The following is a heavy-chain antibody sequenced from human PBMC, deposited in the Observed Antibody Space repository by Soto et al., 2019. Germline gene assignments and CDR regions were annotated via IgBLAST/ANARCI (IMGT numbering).Heavy chain of an antibody. CDR1: GFTFSSYA. J-gene: IGHJ3*02. V-gene: IGHV3-30-3*01. CDR2: ISYDGSNK. CDR3: ARDAPLTVVTPRYAFDI. Sequence: ESGGGVVQPGRSLRLSCAASGFTFSSYAMHWVRQAPGKGLEWVAVISYDGSNKYYADSVKGRFTISRDNSKNTLYLQMNSLRAEDTAVYYCARDAPLTVVTPRYAFDIWGQGTMVTVSS. D-gene: IGHD2-21*02.